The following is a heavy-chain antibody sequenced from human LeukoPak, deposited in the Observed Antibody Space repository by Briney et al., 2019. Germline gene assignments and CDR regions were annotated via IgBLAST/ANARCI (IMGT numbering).Heavy chain of an antibody. D-gene: IGHD6-13*01. CDR1: GGSFSGFY. CDR2: INHIGSA. V-gene: IGHV4-34*01. J-gene: IGHJ4*02. CDR3: ARRIYSSSWYDY. Sequence: SETLSLTCAVSGGSFSGFYWSWIRQPPGKGLEWIGEINHIGSANYNPSLKSRVTIAVDTSKNQFSLKLSSVTAADTAVYYCARRIYSSSWYDYWGQGTLVTVSS.